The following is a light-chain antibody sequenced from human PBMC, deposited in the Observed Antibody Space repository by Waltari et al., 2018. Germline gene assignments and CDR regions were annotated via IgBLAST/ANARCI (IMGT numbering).Light chain of an antibody. CDR3: YSTDFSGHDRV. Sequence: SYELTQPPSVSVSPGQTARITCSGDALPKNYAYWYQQKSGQAPVLVIYEDIKRPTGIPGRFSGTSSGTTATLTISGAHVEDEADYYCYSTDFSGHDRVFGGGTKLTVL. V-gene: IGLV3-10*01. CDR2: EDI. CDR1: ALPKNY. J-gene: IGLJ3*02.